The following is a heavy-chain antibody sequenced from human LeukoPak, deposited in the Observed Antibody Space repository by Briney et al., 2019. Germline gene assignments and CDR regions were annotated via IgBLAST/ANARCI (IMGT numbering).Heavy chain of an antibody. CDR2: ISYDGSNK. J-gene: IGHJ4*02. V-gene: IGHV3-30*07. Sequence: GGSLRLSCAASGFTFSSYATRWVRQAPGKGLGWVAVISYDGSNKYYADSVKGRFTISRDNSKNTLYLQMNSLRAEDTAVYYCARGGSRGPLDYWGQGTLVTVSS. CDR3: ARGGSRGPLDY. CDR1: GFTFSSYA. D-gene: IGHD2-2*01.